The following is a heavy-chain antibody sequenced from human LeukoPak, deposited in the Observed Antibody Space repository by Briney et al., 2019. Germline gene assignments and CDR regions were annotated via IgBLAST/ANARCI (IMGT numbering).Heavy chain of an antibody. J-gene: IGHJ6*03. CDR2: IYTSGST. CDR3: ARAAYGSGSYRPYYYMDV. CDR1: GGSISSGSYY. Sequence: PSETLSLTCTVSGGSISSGSYYWSWIRQPAGKGLEWIGRIYTSGSTNYNPSLKSRVTISVDTSKNQFSLKLSSVTAADTAVYYCARAAYGSGSYRPYYYMDVWGKGTTVTVSS. V-gene: IGHV4-61*02. D-gene: IGHD3-10*01.